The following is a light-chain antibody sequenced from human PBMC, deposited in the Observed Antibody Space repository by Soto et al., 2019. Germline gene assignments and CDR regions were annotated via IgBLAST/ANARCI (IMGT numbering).Light chain of an antibody. CDR3: QQYRTTFP. Sequence: VMTQSPDSLAVSLGERATINCKSSQSVLYSSNNKNYLAWYQQKPGQPPKLLIYWASTRDSGVPDRFSGSGSGTDFTLTISSLQAEDVAVYYCQQYRTTFPFGGGTKVEIK. CDR2: WAS. CDR1: QSVLYSSNNKNY. V-gene: IGKV4-1*01. J-gene: IGKJ4*01.